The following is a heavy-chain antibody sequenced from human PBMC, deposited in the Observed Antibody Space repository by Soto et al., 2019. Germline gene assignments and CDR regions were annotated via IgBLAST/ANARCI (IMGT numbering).Heavy chain of an antibody. CDR2: MPNDGNNK. D-gene: IGHD3-16*01. CDR1: GFTLSRDT. Sequence: QVQLVESGGGVVQPGRSLRLSCVASGFTLSRDTMHWVRQAPGKGLEWVALMPNDGNNKYYADSVRGRFTISRDNSINRLYLQMGSLEPDATALYYWGEGNLWMLFSRPWSAPWGQGTLVTVSS. J-gene: IGHJ5*02. CDR3: GEGNLWMLFSRPWSAP. V-gene: IGHV3-30-3*01.